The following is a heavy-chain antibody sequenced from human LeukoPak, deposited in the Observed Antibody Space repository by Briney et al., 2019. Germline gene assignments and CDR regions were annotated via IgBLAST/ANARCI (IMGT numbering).Heavy chain of an antibody. CDR2: ISYDGSNK. Sequence: GGSLRLSCAASGFTFNSYGMHWVRQAPGKGLEWVAVISYDGSNKYYADSVKGRFTISRDNSKNTLYLQMNGLRAEDTAVYYCAKDLGYSGYDYFDYWGQGTLVTVSS. CDR3: AKDLGYSGYDYFDY. D-gene: IGHD5-12*01. V-gene: IGHV3-30*18. CDR1: GFTFNSYG. J-gene: IGHJ4*02.